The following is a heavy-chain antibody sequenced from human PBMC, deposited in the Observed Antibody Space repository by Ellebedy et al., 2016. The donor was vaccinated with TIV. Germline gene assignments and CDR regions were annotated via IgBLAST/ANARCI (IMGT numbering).Heavy chain of an antibody. V-gene: IGHV1-18*04. D-gene: IGHD3-10*01. CDR1: GFRFSSHG. CDR3: ASPQSVGVGEVALDY. Sequence: AASVKVSCKASGFRFSSHGISWVRQAPGQGLEWMGWISFYGGSTNYAQQLQGRVSMTRDTSTSTAYMELRSLRSDDTAVYYCASPQSVGVGEVALDYWGQGTLVTVSS. CDR2: ISFYGGST. J-gene: IGHJ4*02.